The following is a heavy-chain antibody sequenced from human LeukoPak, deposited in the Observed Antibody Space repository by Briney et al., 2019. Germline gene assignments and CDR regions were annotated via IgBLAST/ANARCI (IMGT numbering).Heavy chain of an antibody. J-gene: IGHJ4*02. CDR2: ISGSGGST. V-gene: IGHV3-23*01. Sequence: PGGSLRLSCAASGFTFSSYAMSWVRQDPGKGLEWVSAISGSGGSTYYADSVKGRFTISRDNSKNTLYLQMNSLRAEDTAVYYCAKVGLRYCSSTSCYAINFDYWGQGTLVTVSS. D-gene: IGHD2-2*01. CDR1: GFTFSSYA. CDR3: AKVGLRYCSSTSCYAINFDY.